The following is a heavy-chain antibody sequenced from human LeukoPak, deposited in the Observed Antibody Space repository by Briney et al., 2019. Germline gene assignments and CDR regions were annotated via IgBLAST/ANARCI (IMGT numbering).Heavy chain of an antibody. CDR3: ARLSDRDPQHWFDP. V-gene: IGHV4-34*01. J-gene: IGHJ5*02. CDR1: GGSFSGYY. D-gene: IGHD2/OR15-2a*01. CDR2: VYYIGTT. Sequence: PSETLSLTCAVYGGSFSGYYWSWLRQPPGKGLEWIGTVYYIGTTFYNPSLKSRLTLSVDTSKNQFSLKLGSVTAADTSVYYCARLSDRDPQHWFDPWGQGILVTVSS.